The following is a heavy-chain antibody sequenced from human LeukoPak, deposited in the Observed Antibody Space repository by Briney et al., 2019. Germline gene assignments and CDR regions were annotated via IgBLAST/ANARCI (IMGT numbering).Heavy chain of an antibody. CDR1: GNSFTGYY. V-gene: IGHV1-46*01. D-gene: IGHD3-22*01. J-gene: IGHJ4*02. Sequence: ASVKVSCKASGNSFTGYYMHWVRQAPGQGREWMGIINPSGGSTSYAQKFQGRVTMTRDTSTSTVYMELSSLRSEDTAVYYCARDSTMIVDYWGQGTLVTVSS. CDR2: INPSGGST. CDR3: ARDSTMIVDY.